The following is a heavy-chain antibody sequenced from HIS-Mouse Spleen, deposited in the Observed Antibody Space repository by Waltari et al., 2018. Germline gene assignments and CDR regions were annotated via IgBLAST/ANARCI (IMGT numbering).Heavy chain of an antibody. V-gene: IGHV4-39*07. D-gene: IGHD6-13*01. CDR3: AREIPYSSSWYDWYFDL. CDR2: IYYSGST. Sequence: QLQLQESGPGLVKPSETLSLTCTVSGGSISSSSYYWGWIRQPPGKGLEWIGSIYYSGSTYYNPSLKSRVTISVDTSTNQFSLNLSSVTAADTAVYYCAREIPYSSSWYDWYFDLWGRGTLVTVSS. CDR1: GGSISSSSYY. J-gene: IGHJ2*01.